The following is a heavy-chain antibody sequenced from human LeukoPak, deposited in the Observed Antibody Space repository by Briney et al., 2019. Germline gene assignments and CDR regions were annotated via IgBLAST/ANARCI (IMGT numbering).Heavy chain of an antibody. J-gene: IGHJ6*02. CDR1: GFSFSNYS. D-gene: IGHD3-3*01. CDR3: ARSLSIFGDRLYHYYCMTV. Sequence: AGGSLRLSCAASGFSFSNYSMNWVRQAPGKGLEWVSSISSDGRYTYYADTVEGRFTISRDNAKTSLFLQMNSLRAEDTAVYYCARSLSIFGDRLYHYYCMTVWGQGTTVTVSS. V-gene: IGHV3-21*01. CDR2: ISSDGRYT.